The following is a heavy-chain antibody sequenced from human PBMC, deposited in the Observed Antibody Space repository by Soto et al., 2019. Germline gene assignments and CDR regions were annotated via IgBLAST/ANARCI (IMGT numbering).Heavy chain of an antibody. V-gene: IGHV4-34*01. CDR3: ARGGRDTSGWYLDYFDY. D-gene: IGHD6-19*01. CDR2: INYSGST. CDR1: GGSFANYY. Sequence: SETLSLTCAVYGGSFANYYWNWIRQPPGKGLEWIGEINYSGSTDYSPSLESRVTISVDTSKNQFSLNLSSVTAADTAIYYCARGGRDTSGWYLDYFDYWGQGTVVTVSS. J-gene: IGHJ4*02.